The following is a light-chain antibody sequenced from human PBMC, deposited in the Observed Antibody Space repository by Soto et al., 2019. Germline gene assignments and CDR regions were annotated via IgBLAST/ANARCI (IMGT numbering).Light chain of an antibody. Sequence: ESVLTQSPGTLSLSPGERATLACRASQSVSSSYLAWYQQKPGQAPRLLIYDASSRATGIPDRFSGSGSGTDFPLTISRLEPEEFAVYFCQQYGSSPYTFGQGTKLEIK. CDR3: QQYGSSPYT. J-gene: IGKJ2*01. CDR1: QSVSSSY. V-gene: IGKV3-20*01. CDR2: DAS.